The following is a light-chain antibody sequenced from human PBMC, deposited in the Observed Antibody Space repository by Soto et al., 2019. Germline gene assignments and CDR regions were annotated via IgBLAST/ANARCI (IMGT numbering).Light chain of an antibody. CDR1: QRIGRY. CDR2: AAS. V-gene: IGKV1-39*01. J-gene: IGKJ2*01. CDR3: QQSFSTPMYT. Sequence: DIQMTQSPSSLSASVGDRVTITCRASQRIGRYLNWYQQKSGRAPKLLIYAASSLHSGVPSRFSCGGSGTDFTLTISRLKPEDVATYYCQQSFSTPMYTFGQLTKLET.